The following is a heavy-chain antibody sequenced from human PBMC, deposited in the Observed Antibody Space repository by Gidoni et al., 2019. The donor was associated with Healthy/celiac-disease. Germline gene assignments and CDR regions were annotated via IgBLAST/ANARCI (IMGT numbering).Heavy chain of an antibody. Sequence: QVQLQESGPGLVQPSETLSLTCTVSGYSISSGYYWGWIRQPPGKGLEWIGSSYHSGSTYYNPSLKSRVTISVDTSKNQFSLKLSSVTAADTAVYYCASSSVDIVATMIIYWGQGTLVTVSS. CDR2: SYHSGST. V-gene: IGHV4-38-2*02. J-gene: IGHJ4*02. CDR1: GYSISSGYY. D-gene: IGHD5-12*01. CDR3: ASSSVDIVATMIIY.